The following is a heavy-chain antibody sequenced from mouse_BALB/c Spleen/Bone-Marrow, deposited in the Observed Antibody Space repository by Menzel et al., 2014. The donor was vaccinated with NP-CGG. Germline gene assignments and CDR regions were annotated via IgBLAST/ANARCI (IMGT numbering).Heavy chain of an antibody. CDR2: ISDGGSYT. D-gene: IGHD2-14*01. CDR3: ARDALYRYDGGYAMDY. V-gene: IGHV5-4*02. J-gene: IGHJ4*01. Sequence: EVKLMESGGGLVRPGGSLKLSCAASGFTFSDYYMYWVRQTPEKRLEWVATISDGGSYTYYPDSVKGRFTISRDNAKNNLYLQMSSLKSEDTAMYYCARDALYRYDGGYAMDYWGRGTSVTVSS. CDR1: GFTFSDYY.